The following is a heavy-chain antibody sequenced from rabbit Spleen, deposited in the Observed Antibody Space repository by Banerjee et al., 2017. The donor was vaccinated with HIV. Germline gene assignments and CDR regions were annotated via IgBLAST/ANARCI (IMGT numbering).Heavy chain of an antibody. CDR1: GFSFSSNYY. J-gene: IGHJ4*01. Sequence: QSLEEFGGDLAKPEGSLTLTCTASGFSFSSNYYMCWVRQAPGKGLEWIACIYAGSSGSTYYASWAKGRFTISKTSSTTVTLQMTSLTAADTATYFCARGSSSSGNYFNLWGPGTLVTVS. CDR2: IYAGSSGST. CDR3: ARGSSSSGNYFNL. D-gene: IGHD1-1*01. V-gene: IGHV1S40*01.